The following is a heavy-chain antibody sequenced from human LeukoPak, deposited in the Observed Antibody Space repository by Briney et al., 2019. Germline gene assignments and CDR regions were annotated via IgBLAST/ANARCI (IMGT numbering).Heavy chain of an antibody. Sequence: GGSERLSCVASGFSFSSHAMHWVRQAPGKGLEYVSAISYNGCNTYYASSVKGKFTISRDNSKNMLYLQMGSLRTEDMAVYYCARDRGWSFPNYGMDVWGQGSKVSLSS. J-gene: IGHJ6*02. CDR2: ISYNGCNT. D-gene: IGHD2-21*01. V-gene: IGHV3-64*01. CDR3: ARDRGWSFPNYGMDV. CDR1: GFSFSSHA.